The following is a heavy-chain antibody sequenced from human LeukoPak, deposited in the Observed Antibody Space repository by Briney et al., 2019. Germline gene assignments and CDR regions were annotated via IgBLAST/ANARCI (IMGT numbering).Heavy chain of an antibody. Sequence: GGSLRLSCAASGFTFSSYAMSWVRQAPGKGLEWVSAISGSGGSTYYADSVKGRLTISRDNSKNTLYLQMNSLRAEDTAVYYCAKDPWARLSHFDYWGQGTLVTVSS. CDR2: ISGSGGST. CDR1: GFTFSSYA. J-gene: IGHJ4*02. CDR3: AKDPWARLSHFDY. V-gene: IGHV3-23*01. D-gene: IGHD6-25*01.